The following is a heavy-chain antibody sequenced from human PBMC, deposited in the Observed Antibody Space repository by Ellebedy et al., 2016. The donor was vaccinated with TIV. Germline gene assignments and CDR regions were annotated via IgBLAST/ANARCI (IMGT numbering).Heavy chain of an antibody. V-gene: IGHV3-7*03. CDR1: GFTFSRFW. CDR2: INQGGSET. D-gene: IGHD2-15*01. J-gene: IGHJ6*03. CDR3: VKGDSVYYYMDV. Sequence: GESLKISCAASGFTFSRFWMAWVRQAPGKGLEWVATINQGGSETYYVDSVKGRFTISRDNSRSTLYLQMNSLRAEDTAVYYCVKGDSVYYYMDVWGKGTTVTVSS.